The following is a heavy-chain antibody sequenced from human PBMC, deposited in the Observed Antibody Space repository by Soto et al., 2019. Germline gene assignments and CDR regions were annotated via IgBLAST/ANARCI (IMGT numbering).Heavy chain of an antibody. D-gene: IGHD3-3*01. CDR1: GGSISSSSYY. Sequence: SETLSLTCTVSGGSISSSSYYWGWIRQPPGKGLEWIGSIYYSGSTYYNPSLKSRVTISVDTSKNQFSLKLSSVTAADTAVYYCARSIRFLEWSSSSFDPWGQGTLVTVSS. CDR2: IYYSGST. CDR3: ARSIRFLEWSSSSFDP. J-gene: IGHJ5*02. V-gene: IGHV4-39*01.